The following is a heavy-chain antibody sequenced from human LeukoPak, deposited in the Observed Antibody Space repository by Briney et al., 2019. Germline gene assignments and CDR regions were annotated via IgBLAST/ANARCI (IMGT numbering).Heavy chain of an antibody. CDR1: GFTFSSYE. D-gene: IGHD5-18*01. V-gene: IGHV3-48*02. J-gene: IGHJ4*02. CDR3: ARDGIQLWTGAFDY. CDR2: IRSSSSTI. Sequence: PGGSLRLSCAASGFTFSSYEMNWVRQAPGKGLEWVSYIRSSSSTIYYADSVKGRFTISRDNAKNSLYLQMNSLRDGDTAVYYCARDGIQLWTGAFDYWGQGTLVTVSS.